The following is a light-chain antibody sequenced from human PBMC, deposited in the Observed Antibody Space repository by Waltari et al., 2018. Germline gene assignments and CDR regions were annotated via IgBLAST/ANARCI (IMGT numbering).Light chain of an antibody. CDR1: QSISSS. CDR3: QQYDSSPLT. J-gene: IGKJ1*01. V-gene: IGKV3-20*01. CDR2: GAS. Sequence: EIVLTQSPVTLSSSPGERATLSCRASQSISSSLVWYQQKPGQPPRLLIFGASGRATGIPDRFSGSGSGTEFTLTISRLEPEDFAVYYCQQYDSSPLTFGQGTKEEIK.